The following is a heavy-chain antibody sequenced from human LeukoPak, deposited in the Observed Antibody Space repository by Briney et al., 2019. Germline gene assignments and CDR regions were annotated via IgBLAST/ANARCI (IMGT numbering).Heavy chain of an antibody. CDR3: ARDFTLRQWLVPGY. J-gene: IGHJ4*02. V-gene: IGHV1-18*01. D-gene: IGHD6-19*01. CDR2: ISAYNGNT. CDR1: GYTFTSYG. Sequence: ASVKVSCKASGYTFTSYGISWVRQAPGQGLEWMGWISAYNGNTNYAQKLQGRVTMTTDTSTSTAYMELRSLRSDDTAVYYCARDFTLRQWLVPGYWGQGTLVTVSS.